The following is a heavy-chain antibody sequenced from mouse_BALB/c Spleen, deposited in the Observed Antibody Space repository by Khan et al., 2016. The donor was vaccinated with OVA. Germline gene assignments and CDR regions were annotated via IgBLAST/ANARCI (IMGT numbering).Heavy chain of an antibody. D-gene: IGHD2-14*01. V-gene: IGHV1-22*01. Sequence: EVRLQQSGPELVKPGASLKMYCKTSGYTFTEYAMHWVKQSHGKSLEWIGNIHPNSDITSYNQKFEDKATLTVDKSSSTAYMELRSLTSDDSAVYYCARNYRFDTCFAYWGQGTLVTVSA. CDR3: ARNYRFDTCFAY. CDR1: GYTFTEYA. J-gene: IGHJ3*01. CDR2: IHPNSDIT.